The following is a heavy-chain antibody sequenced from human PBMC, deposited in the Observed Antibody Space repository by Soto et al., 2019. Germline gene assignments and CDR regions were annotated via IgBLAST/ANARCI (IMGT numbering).Heavy chain of an antibody. J-gene: IGHJ4*02. CDR3: ARDGRVVVVPAD. CDR1: GFSVIIYW. V-gene: IGHV3-7*03. Sequence: GGSLRLSCAAYGFSVIIYWMSWVRRAPGKGLEWVANIKQEGSEKNYVDSMKGQFTSSRDNAKNSLYLQMNSLRTEDTAVYYCARDGRVVVVPADWGQGTLVTVSS. CDR2: IKQEGSEK. D-gene: IGHD2-2*01.